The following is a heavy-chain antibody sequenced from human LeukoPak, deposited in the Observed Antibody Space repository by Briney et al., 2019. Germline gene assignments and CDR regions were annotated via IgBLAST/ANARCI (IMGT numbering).Heavy chain of an antibody. V-gene: IGHV3-66*02. CDR1: GFTFSSNY. CDR3: ARDSSYDFWSGYPTYFDY. CDR2: IYSGGST. Sequence: GGSLRLSCAASGFTFSSNYMSWVRQAPGKGLEWVSVIYSGGSTYYSDSVKGRFSISRDNSKNTLYFQMNSLRAEDTAVYYCARDSSYDFWSGYPTYFDYWGQGTLVTVSS. J-gene: IGHJ4*02. D-gene: IGHD3-3*01.